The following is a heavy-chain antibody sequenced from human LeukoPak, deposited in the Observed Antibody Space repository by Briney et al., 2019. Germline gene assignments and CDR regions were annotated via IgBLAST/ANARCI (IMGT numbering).Heavy chain of an antibody. J-gene: IGHJ4*02. V-gene: IGHV3-43*02. CDR1: GLPFDDYA. D-gene: IGHD5-18*01. Sequence: LPGGSLRLSCGASGLPFDDYAMLWVRQSPGRGVEWVSLISGYGGSTSYADSEKGRFTISRDNNNNSLYLQMNSLRTEDTALYYCAKDRVDTAMVFDYWGQGTLVTVSS. CDR2: ISGYGGST. CDR3: AKDRVDTAMVFDY.